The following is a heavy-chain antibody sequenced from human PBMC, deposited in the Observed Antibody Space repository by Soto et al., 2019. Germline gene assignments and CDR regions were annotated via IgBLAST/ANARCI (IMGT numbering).Heavy chain of an antibody. V-gene: IGHV3-49*04. CDR2: IRSKAYGGTT. Sequence: GGSLRLSCTASGFTFGDYAMSWVRQAPGKGLEWVGFIRSKAYGGTTEYAASVKGRFTISRDDSKSIAYLQMNSLKTEDTAVYYCTRDAKAYYDFWSGYYFYWGQGTLVTVSS. CDR3: TRDAKAYYDFWSGYYFY. J-gene: IGHJ4*02. CDR1: GFTFGDYA. D-gene: IGHD3-3*01.